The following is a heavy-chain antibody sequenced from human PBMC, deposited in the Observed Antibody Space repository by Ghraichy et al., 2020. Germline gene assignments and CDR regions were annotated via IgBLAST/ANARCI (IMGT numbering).Heavy chain of an antibody. CDR1: GFTVSNNY. J-gene: IGHJ4*02. V-gene: IGHV3-53*04. D-gene: IGHD4-23*01. CDR3: ARGKYGGNSPFDY. CDR2: ISTGDTT. Sequence: GSLRLSCAASGFTVSNNYMSWVRQAPGKGLEWVSVISTGDTTYYAESVKGRFTISRHISKNTLYLQMNSLRPEDTAVYYCARGKYGGNSPFDYWGQGTLVTVSS.